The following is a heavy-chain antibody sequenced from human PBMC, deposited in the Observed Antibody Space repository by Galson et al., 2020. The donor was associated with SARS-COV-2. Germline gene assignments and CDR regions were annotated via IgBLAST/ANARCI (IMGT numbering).Heavy chain of an antibody. V-gene: IGHV4-61*02. CDR1: GGSISSGSYY. J-gene: IGHJ4*02. Sequence: SETLSLTCTVSGGSISSGSYYWSWIRQPAGKGLEWIGRIYTSGSTNYNPSLKSRVTISVDTSKNQFSLKLSSVTAADTAVYYCAREGGSYSWYFDYWGQGTLVTVSS. CDR2: IYTSGST. CDR3: AREGGSYSWYFDY. D-gene: IGHD1-26*01.